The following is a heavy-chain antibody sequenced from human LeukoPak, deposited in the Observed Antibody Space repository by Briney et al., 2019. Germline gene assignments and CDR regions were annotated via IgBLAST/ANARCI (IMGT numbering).Heavy chain of an antibody. D-gene: IGHD3-22*01. CDR1: GFTFSSYG. V-gene: IGHV3-66*01. Sequence: GGSLRLSCAASGFTFSSYGMHWVRQAPGKGLEWVSVIYSAGGTYYADSVKGRFTISRDNSKNTLYLQMISLRAEDTAVYYCARLHDSSGYTYFDYWGQGTLVTVSS. J-gene: IGHJ4*02. CDR3: ARLHDSSGYTYFDY. CDR2: IYSAGGT.